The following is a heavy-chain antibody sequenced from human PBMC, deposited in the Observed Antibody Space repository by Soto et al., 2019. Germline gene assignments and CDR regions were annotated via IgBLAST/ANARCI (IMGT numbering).Heavy chain of an antibody. CDR1: GYTLTEFY. CDR2: FDPEDGET. CDR3: ATDLLAYCGGDCYTGKDY. V-gene: IGHV1-24*01. Sequence: ASVTVSCKVSGYTLTEFYMHWVRQAPGKGLEWMGGFDPEDGETIYAQKFQGRVTMTEDTSTDTAYMELSSLRSEDAAVYYCATDLLAYCGGDCYTGKDYWGQGTLVTVSS. J-gene: IGHJ4*02. D-gene: IGHD2-21*02.